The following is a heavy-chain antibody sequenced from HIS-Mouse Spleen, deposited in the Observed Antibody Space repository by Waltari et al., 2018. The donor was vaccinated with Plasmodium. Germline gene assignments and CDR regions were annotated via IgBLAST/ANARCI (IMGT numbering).Heavy chain of an antibody. V-gene: IGHV3-30*04. CDR1: GFTFSSYA. D-gene: IGHD3-10*01. Sequence: QVQLVESGGGVVQPGRSLRLSCAASGFTFSSYAMHWVRQAPGKGLERVAVISDDGRNKYYADSVKGRFTISRDNSKNTLYLQMNSLRAEDTAVYYGARDSTMVRGVIDYGGQGTLVTVSS. CDR2: ISDDGRNK. CDR3: ARDSTMVRGVIDY. J-gene: IGHJ4*02.